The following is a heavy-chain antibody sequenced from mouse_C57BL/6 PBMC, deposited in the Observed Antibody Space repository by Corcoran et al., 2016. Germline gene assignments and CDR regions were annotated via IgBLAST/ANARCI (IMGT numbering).Heavy chain of an antibody. V-gene: IGHV1-80*01. D-gene: IGHD1-1*01. CDR1: GYAFSSYW. CDR2: IYPGDGDT. J-gene: IGHJ2*01. CDR3: ARRGYYGSSPDY. Sequence: QVQLQQSGAELVKPGASVKISCKASGYAFSSYWMNWVKQRPGKGLEWIGQIYPGDGDTNYNGKFKGKATLTADKSSSTAYMQLSSLTSEDSAVYFCARRGYYGSSPDYWGQGTTLTVSS.